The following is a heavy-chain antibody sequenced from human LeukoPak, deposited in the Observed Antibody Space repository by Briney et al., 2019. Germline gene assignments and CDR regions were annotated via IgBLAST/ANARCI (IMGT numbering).Heavy chain of an antibody. Sequence: SETLSLTCAVYGGSFSGYYWSWIRQPPGKGLEWIGEINHSGSTNYDPSLKSRVTISVDTSKNQFSLKLSSVTAADTAVYFCASPRGDDSGGYYTWYFHHWGQGILVTVSS. V-gene: IGHV4-34*01. CDR1: GGSFSGYY. J-gene: IGHJ1*01. CDR3: ASPRGDDSGGYYTWYFHH. CDR2: INHSGST. D-gene: IGHD3-22*01.